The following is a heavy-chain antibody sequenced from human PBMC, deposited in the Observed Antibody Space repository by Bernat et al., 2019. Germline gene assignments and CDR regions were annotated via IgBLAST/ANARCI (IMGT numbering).Heavy chain of an antibody. CDR1: GFTFSSYG. J-gene: IGHJ4*02. V-gene: IGHV3-30*18. D-gene: IGHD3-22*01. Sequence: QVQLVESGGGVVQPGRSLRLSCAASGFTFSSYGMHWVRQAPGKGLEWVAVISYDGSNKYYADSVKGRFTISRDNSKNTLYLQMNSLRAEDTAVYYCAKDFDYYDSSVPFAYWGQGTLVTVSS. CDR3: AKDFDYYDSSVPFAY. CDR2: ISYDGSNK.